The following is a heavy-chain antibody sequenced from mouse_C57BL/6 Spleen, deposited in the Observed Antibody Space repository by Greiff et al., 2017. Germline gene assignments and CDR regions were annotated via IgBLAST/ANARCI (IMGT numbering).Heavy chain of an antibody. CDR2: IYPSDSET. CDR3: ARGVLRNDAMDY. J-gene: IGHJ4*01. Sequence: QVQLQQPGAELVRPGSSVKLSCKASGYTFTSYWMAWVKQRPGQGLEWIGNIYPSDSETHYHPKFKDKATLTVDKASSTAYRQLSSLTSEDSAVYYCARGVLRNDAMDYGGQGTSVTVSS. D-gene: IGHD1-1*01. V-gene: IGHV1-61*01. CDR1: GYTFTSYW.